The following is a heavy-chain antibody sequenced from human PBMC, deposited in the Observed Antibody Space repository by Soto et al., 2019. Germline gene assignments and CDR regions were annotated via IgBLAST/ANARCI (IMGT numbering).Heavy chain of an antibody. D-gene: IGHD6-13*01. J-gene: IGHJ6*02. V-gene: IGHV3-74*01. Sequence: EVQLVESGGGLVQPGGSLRLSCAASGVTFSSYWRHWVRQAPGNGLLWVSRINSAGSSTSYADSVKGRFTISRDNATNTLYLQMNSRSAEDTAVYYCARDCSSSWGYGMDVWGQGTTVTVSS. CDR1: GVTFSSYW. CDR3: ARDCSSSWGYGMDV. CDR2: INSAGSST.